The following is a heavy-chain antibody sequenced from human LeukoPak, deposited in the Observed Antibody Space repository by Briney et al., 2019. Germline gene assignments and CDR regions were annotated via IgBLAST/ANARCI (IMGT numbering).Heavy chain of an antibody. J-gene: IGHJ4*02. D-gene: IGHD6-19*01. CDR2: ISDDSGST. CDR3: AKDQYSSGWYFDY. V-gene: IGHV3-23*01. CDR1: ELMFSSYA. Sequence: GGSLRLSCAASELMFSSYAMSWVRQAPGKGLEWVSGISDDSGSTYYADSVRGRFTISRDDSKNTLYLQMNSLRVEDTAIYYCAKDQYSSGWYFDYWGQGTLVTVSS.